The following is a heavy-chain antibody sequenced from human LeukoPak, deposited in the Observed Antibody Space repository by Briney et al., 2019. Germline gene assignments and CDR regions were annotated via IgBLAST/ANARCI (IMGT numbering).Heavy chain of an antibody. J-gene: IGHJ4*02. CDR1: GVTFNSYA. Sequence: GGSLRLSCAASGVTFNSYAMHWVRQAPGKGLEWVAVISYDGSNKYYADSVKGRFTISRDNSKNTLYLQMNSLRAEDTAVYYCARVFSRPYGPPDYWGQGTLVTVPS. V-gene: IGHV3-30-3*01. CDR2: ISYDGSNK. D-gene: IGHD3-10*02. CDR3: ARVFSRPYGPPDY.